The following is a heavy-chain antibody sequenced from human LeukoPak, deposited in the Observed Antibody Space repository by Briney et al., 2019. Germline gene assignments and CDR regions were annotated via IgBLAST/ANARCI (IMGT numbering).Heavy chain of an antibody. CDR1: GFTFSSYW. V-gene: IGHV3-7*01. CDR2: IKQDGSEK. CDR3: ARTGEGSSTSCFFDY. D-gene: IGHD2-2*01. Sequence: GGSLRLSCAASGFTFSSYWMSWVRQAPGKGLEWVANIKQDGSEKYYVDSVKGRFTISRDNAKNSLYLQMNSLRAEDTAVYYCARTGEGSSTSCFFDYWGQGTLVTVSS. J-gene: IGHJ4*02.